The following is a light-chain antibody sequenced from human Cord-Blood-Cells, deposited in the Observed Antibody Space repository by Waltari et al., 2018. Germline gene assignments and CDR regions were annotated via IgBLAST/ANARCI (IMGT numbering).Light chain of an antibody. CDR2: GAS. CDR1: QSVSSSY. Sequence: EIVMTQSPATLSLSPGERATLSCRASQSVSSSYLSWYQQKPGQAPRLLIYGASTRATGIPARFSGSGSGTDFTLTISSLQPEDFAVYYCQQDYNLPLTFGGATKVEIK. CDR3: QQDYNLPLT. V-gene: IGKV3D-7*01. J-gene: IGKJ4*01.